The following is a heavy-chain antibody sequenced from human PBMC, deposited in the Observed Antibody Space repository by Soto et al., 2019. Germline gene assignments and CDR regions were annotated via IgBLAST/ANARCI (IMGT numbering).Heavy chain of an antibody. J-gene: IGHJ4*02. CDR1: GLSFSSYA. CDR3: AKGNYGDYVRLDY. Sequence: EVQLLESGGGLVQPGGSLRLSCVASGLSFSSYAMNWVRQAPGKGLEWVSSISGNGYNTYHADSAKGRFTISRDNSKNTLYLQMNSLRAEDTALYYCAKGNYGDYVRLDYWGQGTLVTVSS. CDR2: ISGNGYNT. D-gene: IGHD4-17*01. V-gene: IGHV3-23*01.